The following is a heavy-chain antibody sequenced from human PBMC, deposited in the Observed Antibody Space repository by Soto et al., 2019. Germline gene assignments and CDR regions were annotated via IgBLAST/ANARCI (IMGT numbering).Heavy chain of an antibody. D-gene: IGHD6-13*01. CDR2: IYTSGST. CDR1: GGSISSYY. V-gene: IGHV4-4*07. CDR3: ARDREGSSWSRYYYYGMDV. Sequence: SETLSLTCTVSGGSISSYYWSWIRQPVGKGLEWIGRIYTSGSTNYNPSLKSRVTMSVDTSKNQFSLKLSSVTAADTAVYYCARDREGSSWSRYYYYGMDVWGQGTTVTVSS. J-gene: IGHJ6*02.